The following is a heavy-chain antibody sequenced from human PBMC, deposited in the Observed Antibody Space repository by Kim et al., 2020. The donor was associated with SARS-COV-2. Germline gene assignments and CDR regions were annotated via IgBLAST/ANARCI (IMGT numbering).Heavy chain of an antibody. V-gene: IGHV5-51*01. CDR2: IYPGDSDT. CDR1: GYSFTNYW. Sequence: GESLKISCKGSGYSFTNYWIGWVRQMPGKGLEWMGIIYPGDSDTRYSPSFQGPVTISADKSISAAYLQWSSLKASDTAMYYCARRAYDSSGYYYDGRGSNYFDYWGQGTLVTVSS. J-gene: IGHJ4*02. CDR3: ARRAYDSSGYYYDGRGSNYFDY. D-gene: IGHD3-22*01.